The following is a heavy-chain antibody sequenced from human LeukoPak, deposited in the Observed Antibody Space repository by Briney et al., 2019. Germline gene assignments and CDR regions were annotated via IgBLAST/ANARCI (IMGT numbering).Heavy chain of an antibody. CDR3: ASKVTTGY. V-gene: IGHV3-66*01. Sequence: GGSLRLSCAASGFTFSDYYMSWIRQAPGKGLEWVSVIYSGGSTNYADSVKGRFIVYRDNSKNTLYLQMNSLRVEDTAVYYCASKVTTGYWGQGTLVTVSS. CDR1: GFTFSDYY. D-gene: IGHD4-17*01. CDR2: IYSGGST. J-gene: IGHJ4*02.